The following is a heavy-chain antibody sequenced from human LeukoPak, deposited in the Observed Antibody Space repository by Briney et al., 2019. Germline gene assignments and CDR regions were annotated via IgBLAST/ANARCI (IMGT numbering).Heavy chain of an antibody. V-gene: IGHV1-18*01. D-gene: IGHD3-3*01. CDR1: GYTFTSYG. CDR3: ARAESCYYDFWSGYYCPDY. CDR2: ISAYNGNT. Sequence: GASVKVSCKASGYTFTSYGISWVRQAPGQGLEWMGWISAYNGNTNYAQKLQGRVTMTTDTSTSTAYMELRSLRSDDTAVYYCARAESCYYDFWSGYYCPDYWGQGTLVTVSS. J-gene: IGHJ4*02.